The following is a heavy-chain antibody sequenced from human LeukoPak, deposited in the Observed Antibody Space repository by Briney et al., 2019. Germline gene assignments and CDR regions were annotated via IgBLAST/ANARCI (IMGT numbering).Heavy chain of an antibody. CDR2: IWYDGSNK. Sequence: GGSLRLSCAASGFTFSSYGMHWVRQAPGKGLEWVAVIWYDGSNKYYADSVKGRFTISRDNSKNTLYLQMNSLRAEDTAVYYCARDPLMGEFSLASPDYWGQGTLVTVSS. CDR1: GFTFSSYG. CDR3: ARDPLMGEFSLASPDY. V-gene: IGHV3-33*01. J-gene: IGHJ4*02. D-gene: IGHD3-16*01.